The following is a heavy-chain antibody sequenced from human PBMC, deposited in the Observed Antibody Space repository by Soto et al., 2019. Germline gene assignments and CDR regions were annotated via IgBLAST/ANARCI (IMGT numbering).Heavy chain of an antibody. Sequence: GGSLRLSCAASGFTFSSYGMHWVRQAPGKGLEWVAVIWYDGSNKYYADSVKGRFTSSRDNSKNTLYLQMNSLRAEDTAVYCCARAPPSAVAGSKGPLGYWGQGTLVTVSS. CDR1: GFTFSSYG. J-gene: IGHJ4*02. CDR3: ARAPPSAVAGSKGPLGY. CDR2: IWYDGSNK. D-gene: IGHD6-19*01. V-gene: IGHV3-33*01.